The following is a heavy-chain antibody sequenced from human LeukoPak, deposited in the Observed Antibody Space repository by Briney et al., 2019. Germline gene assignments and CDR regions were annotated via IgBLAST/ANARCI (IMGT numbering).Heavy chain of an antibody. CDR1: GYTFTSYG. V-gene: IGHV1-18*01. D-gene: IGHD2-21*01. CDR2: ISPYNGNT. Sequence: ASVKVSCKASGYTFTSYGISWVRQAPGQGPEWMGWISPYNGNTNYAPKLQGRVTMTTDTATSTAHMELTSLTSDDTAVYYCARDRQCGYWGQGTLVTVSS. CDR3: ARDRQCGY. J-gene: IGHJ4*02.